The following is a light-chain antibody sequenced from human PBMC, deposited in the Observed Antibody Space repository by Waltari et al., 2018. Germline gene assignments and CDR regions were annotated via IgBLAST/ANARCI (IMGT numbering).Light chain of an antibody. CDR2: DDS. CDR1: NIGSKS. V-gene: IGLV3-21*02. Sequence: SYVLTQPPSVSVAPGQTARITCGGNNIGSKSVHWYQQKPGQAPVLVVYDDSDRPSGIPGRFSGSNSGNTATLTISRVEAGDEADYFCQVWDSYSDHQEFGGGTKLTVL. J-gene: IGLJ2*01. CDR3: QVWDSYSDHQE.